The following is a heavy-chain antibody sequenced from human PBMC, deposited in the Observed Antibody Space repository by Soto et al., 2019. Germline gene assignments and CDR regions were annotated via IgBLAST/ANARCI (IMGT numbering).Heavy chain of an antibody. CDR2: VGGSGSDT. Sequence: EVQVLESGGGLVQPGGSLKLSCSASAINFRSYAMSWVRQAPGKGLEWVSAVGGSGSDTYYADFVKGRFTVSRDDSKNTVYLHMSRLRVEDTAIYYCAKRQSFDFWSGYLPFFDYWGQGTPVTVSS. J-gene: IGHJ4*02. CDR1: AINFRSYA. V-gene: IGHV3-23*01. D-gene: IGHD3-3*01. CDR3: AKRQSFDFWSGYLPFFDY.